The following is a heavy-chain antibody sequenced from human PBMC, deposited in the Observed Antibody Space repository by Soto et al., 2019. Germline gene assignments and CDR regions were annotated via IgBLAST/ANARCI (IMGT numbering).Heavy chain of an antibody. Sequence: PSQTLSLTCXISGDSVFSNTAAWNWIRQSPSRGLEWLGRTYYRSKWYNDYAVTVKSRIVINPDTSQNQFSLHLNSVTPDDTALYYCVRDVGFDFDYWGQGTQVTVSS. J-gene: IGHJ4*02. CDR3: VRDVGFDFDY. D-gene: IGHD1-26*01. V-gene: IGHV6-1*01. CDR1: GDSVFSNTAA. CDR2: TYYRSKWYN.